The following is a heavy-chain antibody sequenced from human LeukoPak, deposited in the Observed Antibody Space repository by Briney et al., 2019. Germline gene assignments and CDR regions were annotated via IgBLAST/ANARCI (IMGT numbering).Heavy chain of an antibody. CDR3: ARDSYQDYYGRFDP. CDR1: AFIFSGHW. Sequence: GGSLRLSCEGSAFIFSGHWMNWVRQAPGKRLEWVAVIWDDGNNKRYANSVNGRFTISRDNSENTLYLQMNGLTAEDTAMYYCARDSYQDYYGRFDPWGQGTLVIVSS. CDR2: IWDDGNNK. V-gene: IGHV3-33*08. J-gene: IGHJ5*02. D-gene: IGHD3-10*01.